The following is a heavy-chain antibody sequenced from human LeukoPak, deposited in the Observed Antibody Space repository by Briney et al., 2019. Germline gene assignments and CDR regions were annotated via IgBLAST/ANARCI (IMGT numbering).Heavy chain of an antibody. D-gene: IGHD6-19*01. V-gene: IGHV1-2*02. CDR2: INPNSGGT. J-gene: IGHJ3*02. CDR3: ARRLGSGWSKDAFDI. CDR1: GYTFTGYY. Sequence: ASVKVSCEASGYTFTGYYMHWVRQAPGQGLEWMGWINPNSGGTNYAQKFQGRVTMTRDTSISTAYMELSRLRSDDTAVYYCARRLGSGWSKDAFDIWGQGTMVTVSS.